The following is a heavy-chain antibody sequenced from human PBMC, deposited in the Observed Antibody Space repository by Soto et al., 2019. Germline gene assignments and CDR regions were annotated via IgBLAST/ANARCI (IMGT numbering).Heavy chain of an antibody. V-gene: IGHV4-39*01. J-gene: IGHJ4*02. D-gene: IGHD6-13*01. CDR3: ASQAAVGTLRGACYFDY. CDR2: IYYSGST. CDR1: GDSISSSIYY. Sequence: QLQLQESGPGLVKPSETLSLTCTVSGDSISSSIYYWGWIRQPPGKGLEWIGTIYYSGSTFYNPSLKSRVTISVDTSKNQFSLRLSSVTAADTAVYYCASQAAVGTLRGACYFDYWGQGTLVTVSS.